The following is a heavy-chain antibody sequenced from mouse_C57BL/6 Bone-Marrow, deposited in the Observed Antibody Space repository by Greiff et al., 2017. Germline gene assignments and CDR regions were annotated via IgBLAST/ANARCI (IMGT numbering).Heavy chain of an antibody. V-gene: IGHV1-61*01. CDR1: GYTFTSYW. CDR3: ARGWLLAWLAY. D-gene: IGHD2-3*01. Sequence: VQLQQPGAELVRPGSSVKLSCKASGYTFTSYWMDWVKQRPGQGLEWIGNIYPSDSETHYNQKFKDKATLTVDKSSSPACMQLSSLTAEDSAVYYCARGWLLAWLAYWGQGTLVTVSA. J-gene: IGHJ3*01. CDR2: IYPSDSET.